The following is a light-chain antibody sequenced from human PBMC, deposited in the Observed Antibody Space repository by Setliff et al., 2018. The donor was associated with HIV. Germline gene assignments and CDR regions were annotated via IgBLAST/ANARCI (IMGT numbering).Light chain of an antibody. CDR2: RNN. J-gene: IGLJ1*01. CDR3: ATWDGSLSGYV. V-gene: IGLV1-44*01. CDR1: SSNIGSRA. Sequence: VLTQPPSASGTPGQRVTVSCSGSSSNIGSRAVNWYQHLPGTAPKLLLYRNNQRPSGVPDRFSGSKSGTSASLAISWLQSEDEADYYCATWDGSLSGYVFGTGTKVTVL.